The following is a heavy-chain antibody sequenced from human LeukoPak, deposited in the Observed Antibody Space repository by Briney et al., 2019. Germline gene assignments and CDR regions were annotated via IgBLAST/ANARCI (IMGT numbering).Heavy chain of an antibody. D-gene: IGHD2-2*01. Sequence: PGESLKISCKASGYSFAIYWIGWVRQMPGKGLEWMGIIYPGDSDTRYSPSFQGQVTISADKSINTAYLQWSSLGASDTALYYCARRSSIGWQPYYFGQWGQGTQVTVSS. CDR2: IYPGDSDT. CDR1: GYSFAIYW. CDR3: ARRSSIGWQPYYFGQ. V-gene: IGHV5-51*01. J-gene: IGHJ4*02.